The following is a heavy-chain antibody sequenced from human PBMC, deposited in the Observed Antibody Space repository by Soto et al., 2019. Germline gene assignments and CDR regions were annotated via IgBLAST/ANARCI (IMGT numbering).Heavy chain of an antibody. Sequence: ASVKVSCKASGYTFTGYYMHWVRQAPGQGLEWMGWINPNSGGTNYAQKFQGWVTMTRDTSISTAYMELSRLRSDDTAVYYCARASLYXDFWSGIAGYDYYYGMDVWGQGTTVTV. J-gene: IGHJ6*02. V-gene: IGHV1-2*04. CDR2: INPNSGGT. CDR1: GYTFTGYY. D-gene: IGHD3-3*01. CDR3: ARASLYXDFWSGIAGYDYYYGMDV.